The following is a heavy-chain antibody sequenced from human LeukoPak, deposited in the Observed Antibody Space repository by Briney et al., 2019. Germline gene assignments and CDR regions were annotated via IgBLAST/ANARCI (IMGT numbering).Heavy chain of an antibody. CDR1: GYTFTGYY. CDR3: ARDLEAAAGTFGMDV. Sequence: ASVKVSCKASGYTFTGYYMHWVRQAPGQGLEWMGWINPNSGGTNYAQKFQGRVTMTRDVSISTAYMELSRLRSDDTAVYYCARDLEAAAGTFGMDVWGQGTTVTVSS. V-gene: IGHV1-2*02. D-gene: IGHD6-13*01. CDR2: INPNSGGT. J-gene: IGHJ6*02.